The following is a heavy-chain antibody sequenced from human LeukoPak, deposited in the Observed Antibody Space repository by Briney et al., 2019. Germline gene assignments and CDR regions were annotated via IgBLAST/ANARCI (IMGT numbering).Heavy chain of an antibody. CDR1: GFTVSSNY. J-gene: IGHJ6*02. V-gene: IGHV3-53*01. D-gene: IGHD6-19*01. Sequence: GGSLKLSCAASGFTVSSNYMSWVRQAPGKGLEWVSVIYSGGSTYYADSVKGRFTISRDNSKNTLYLQMNSLRAEDTAVYYCARDGSRAVAGTGYYYGMDVWGQGTTVTVSS. CDR2: IYSGGST. CDR3: ARDGSRAVAGTGYYYGMDV.